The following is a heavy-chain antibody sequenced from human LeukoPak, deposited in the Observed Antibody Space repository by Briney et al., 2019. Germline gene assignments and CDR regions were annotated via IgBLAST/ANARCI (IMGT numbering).Heavy chain of an antibody. D-gene: IGHD4-23*01. CDR2: IYSGGST. Sequence: GGSLRLSSAASGFTVSSNYMSWVRQAPAKGLEWVSVIYSGGSTYYADSVKGRFTISRDNSKNTLYLQMNSLRAEDTAVYYCARGRIPDYGGNSGDYWGQGTLVTVSS. CDR3: ARGRIPDYGGNSGDY. CDR1: GFTVSSNY. V-gene: IGHV3-53*01. J-gene: IGHJ4*02.